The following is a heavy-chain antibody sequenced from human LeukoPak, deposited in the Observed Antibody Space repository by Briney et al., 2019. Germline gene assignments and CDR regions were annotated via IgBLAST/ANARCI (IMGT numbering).Heavy chain of an antibody. J-gene: IGHJ4*02. D-gene: IGHD1-26*01. CDR1: GYIFTGYY. Sequence: ASGKVSCKASGYIFTGYYMHWVRQAPGQGLEWMGWINPNSGVTNSAQKFQGRVTMTRGTSISTAYMELSRLTSDDTAVYYCARHPYSGSYHFDYWGQGTLVTVSS. CDR2: INPNSGVT. V-gene: IGHV1-2*02. CDR3: ARHPYSGSYHFDY.